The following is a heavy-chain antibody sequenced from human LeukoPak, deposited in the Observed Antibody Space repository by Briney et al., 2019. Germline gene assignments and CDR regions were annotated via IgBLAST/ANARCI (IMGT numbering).Heavy chain of an antibody. CDR3: ARGLLRRWLQAYFDY. CDR1: GGSIIISGYY. V-gene: IGHV4-39*07. CDR2: VFYNGDT. J-gene: IGHJ4*02. D-gene: IGHD5-24*01. Sequence: SETLSLTCAVSGGSIIISGYYWAWIRQPPGKGLEWIGSVFYNGDTYYNPSLRSRVTISVDTSKNQFSLKLSSVTAADTAVYYCARGLLRRWLQAYFDYWGQGTLVTVSS.